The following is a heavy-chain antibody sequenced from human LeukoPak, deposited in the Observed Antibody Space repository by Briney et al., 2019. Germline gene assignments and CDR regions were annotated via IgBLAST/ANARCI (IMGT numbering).Heavy chain of an antibody. D-gene: IGHD2-21*01. CDR2: ISYTGYT. V-gene: IGHV4-39*01. J-gene: IGHJ4*02. Sequence: SETLSLTCTVSGDSISSTNYFWGWIRQPPGKGLEWIGEISYTGYTYYNPSLKSRITISVDASKNQFSLKVSSVIAADTAVYYCARRSPLVAVIMSHYYDYWGRGALVTVSS. CDR3: ARRSPLVAVIMSHYYDY. CDR1: GDSISSTNYF.